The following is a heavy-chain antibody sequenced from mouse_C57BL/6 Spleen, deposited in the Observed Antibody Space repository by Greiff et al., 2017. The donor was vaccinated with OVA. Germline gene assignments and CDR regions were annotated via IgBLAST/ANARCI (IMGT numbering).Heavy chain of an antibody. CDR1: GFTFSSYA. Sequence: EVKVVESGGGLVKPGGSLKLSCAASGFTFSSYAMSWVRQTPEKRLEWVATISDGGSYTYYPDNVKGRFTISRDNAKNNLYLQMSHLKSEDTAMYYCATPLVYYGSSYGFAYWGQGTLVTVSA. CDR3: ATPLVYYGSSYGFAY. J-gene: IGHJ3*01. V-gene: IGHV5-4*03. D-gene: IGHD1-1*01. CDR2: ISDGGSYT.